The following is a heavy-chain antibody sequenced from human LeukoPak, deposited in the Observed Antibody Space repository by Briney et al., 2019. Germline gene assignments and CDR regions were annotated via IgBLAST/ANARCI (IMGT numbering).Heavy chain of an antibody. CDR1: GGSTGSNKNY. V-gene: IGHV4-39*01. CDR3: ATPYSGGYHGLDI. J-gene: IGHJ3*02. D-gene: IGHD1-26*01. CDR2: IYYSGST. Sequence: SETLSLNCTVSGGSTGSNKNYWGWIGQPPGKGLEWIGSIYYSGSTYYNPSLKTRVTISVDTSKNQFSLKLSSVTAADTAVFYCATPYSGGYHGLDIWGQGTMVTVSS.